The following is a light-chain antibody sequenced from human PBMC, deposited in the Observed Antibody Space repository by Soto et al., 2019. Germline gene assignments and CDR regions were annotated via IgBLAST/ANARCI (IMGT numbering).Light chain of an antibody. CDR3: LLAYHGPYV. V-gene: IGLV7-46*01. J-gene: IGLJ1*01. CDR1: TGAVTNGQI. Sequence: AGGTQEPSLTVSPGGTVTLTCGSSTGAVTNGQIPYWYQQKPGQAPRTLIYDTTNRHSWTPARFSGSRLGGKAALTLSGAQPGDDAEYYCLLAYHGPYVFGTGTKVTVL. CDR2: DTT.